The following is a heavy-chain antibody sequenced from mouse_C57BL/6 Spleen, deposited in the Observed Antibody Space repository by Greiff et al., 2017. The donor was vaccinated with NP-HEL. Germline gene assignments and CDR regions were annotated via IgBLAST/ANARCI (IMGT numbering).Heavy chain of an antibody. CDR2: IYPGDGDA. V-gene: IGHV1-82*01. CDR3: ARWRGTTVGATDYAMGD. Sequence: QVQLQQSGPELVKPGASVKISCTASGYAFSSSWMNWVKQRPGKGLEWIGRIYPGDGDANYTGKFKGKATLTADKYSSTAYMQLSSLTSEDSAVYFCARWRGTTVGATDYAMGDWGQGASVTVS. J-gene: IGHJ4*01. CDR1: GYAFSSSW. D-gene: IGHD1-1*01.